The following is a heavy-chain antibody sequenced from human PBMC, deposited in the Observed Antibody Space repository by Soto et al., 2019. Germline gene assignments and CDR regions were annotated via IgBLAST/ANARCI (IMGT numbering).Heavy chain of an antibody. Sequence: ASETLSLTCTVSGGSISGHYWIWIRQPPGEGMEWIGYIFYSGSTTYNNNPSLKSRVSISVGTSKSQFYLRLSSVTAADTAVYYCARVGSSGWSPDYWGQGTLVTVSS. CDR1: GGSISGHY. V-gene: IGHV4-59*11. D-gene: IGHD6-19*01. J-gene: IGHJ4*02. CDR2: IFYSGSTTY. CDR3: ARVGSSGWSPDY.